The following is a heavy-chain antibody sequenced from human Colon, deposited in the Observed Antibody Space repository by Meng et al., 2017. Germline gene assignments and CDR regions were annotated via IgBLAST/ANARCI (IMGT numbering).Heavy chain of an antibody. CDR3: ATNEGE. Sequence: QVQLQESGPGLVKPSETLSLTCTVSGGSISSTGYYWGFIRQPPGKGLEWIGEINHSGSTKYNPSLKSRVTISVDTSKNHFSLKLSSVTAADTAVYYCATNEGEWGQGTLVTVSS. J-gene: IGHJ4*02. CDR1: GGSISSTGYY. CDR2: INHSGST. V-gene: IGHV4-39*02.